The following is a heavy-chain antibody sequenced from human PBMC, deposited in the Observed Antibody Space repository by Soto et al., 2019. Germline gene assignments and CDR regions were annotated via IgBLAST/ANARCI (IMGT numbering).Heavy chain of an antibody. D-gene: IGHD4-17*01. V-gene: IGHV4-30-4*01. CDR3: ARGGTVTTLFDY. Sequence: QVQLQESGPGLVKPSQTLSLTCTVSGGSISSGDYYWSWIRQPPGKGLEWIGYIYYSGSTYYNPSIKSRVTISVDTSKNQFALKLSSVTAADTAVYYCARGGTVTTLFDYWGQGTLVTVSS. J-gene: IGHJ4*02. CDR2: IYYSGST. CDR1: GGSISSGDYY.